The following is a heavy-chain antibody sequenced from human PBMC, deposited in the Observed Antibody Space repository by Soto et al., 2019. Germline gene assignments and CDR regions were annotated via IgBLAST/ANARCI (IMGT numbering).Heavy chain of an antibody. V-gene: IGHV3-30-3*01. D-gene: IGHD3-22*01. Sequence: VQLVESGGGVVQPGRSLRLSCAASGFTFSSYAMHWVRQAPGKGLEWVAVISYDGSNKYYADSVKGRFTISRDNSKNTLYLQMNSLRAEDTAVYYCARNYYDSSGYYGIVDYWGQGTLVTVSS. CDR3: ARNYYDSSGYYGIVDY. J-gene: IGHJ4*02. CDR2: ISYDGSNK. CDR1: GFTFSSYA.